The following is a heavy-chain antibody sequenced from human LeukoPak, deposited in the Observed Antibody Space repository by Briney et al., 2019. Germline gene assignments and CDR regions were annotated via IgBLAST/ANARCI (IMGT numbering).Heavy chain of an antibody. D-gene: IGHD4-17*01. CDR2: IYTSGST. Sequence: PSETLSLTCTVSGGSISSYYWSWIRQPAGKGLEWIGRIYTSGSTNYNPSLKSRVTISVDKSKNQFSLKLSSVTAADTAVYYCARDQRGYGDSSGASKWIDPWGQGTLVTVSS. CDR3: ARDQRGYGDSSGASKWIDP. J-gene: IGHJ5*02. V-gene: IGHV4-4*07. CDR1: GGSISSYY.